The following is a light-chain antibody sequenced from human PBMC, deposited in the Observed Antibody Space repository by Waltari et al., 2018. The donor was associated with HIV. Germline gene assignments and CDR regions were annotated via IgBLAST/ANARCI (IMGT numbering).Light chain of an antibody. J-gene: IGKJ1*01. CDR2: RAA. CDR3: QQYYSNPPT. V-gene: IGKV4-1*01. CDR1: QTMFYSSKEKNY. Sequence: DIVMTQSPDSLALSLGEAATINCKSSQTMFYSSKEKNYLAWYQQGPRQAPKFLIYRAATRDSGLPDQFSGSGSGTDFTLTISNLQSEDVAIYFCQQYYSNPPTFGQGTKVEVK.